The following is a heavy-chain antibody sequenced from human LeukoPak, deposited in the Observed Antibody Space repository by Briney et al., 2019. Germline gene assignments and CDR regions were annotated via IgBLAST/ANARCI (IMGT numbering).Heavy chain of an antibody. CDR3: AREGDSITMVRGVSRVPNWFDP. V-gene: IGHV4-38-2*02. CDR2: IYHSGST. D-gene: IGHD3-10*01. CDR1: GYSISSGYY. J-gene: IGHJ5*02. Sequence: PSETPSLTCTVSGYSISSGYYWGWIRQPPGKGPEWIGSIYHSGSTYYNPSLKSRVTISVDTSKNQFSLKLSSVTAADTAVYYCAREGDSITMVRGVSRVPNWFDPWGQGALVTVSS.